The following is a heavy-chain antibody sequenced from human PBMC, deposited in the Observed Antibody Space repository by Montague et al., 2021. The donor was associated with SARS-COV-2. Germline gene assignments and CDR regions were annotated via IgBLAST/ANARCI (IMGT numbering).Heavy chain of an antibody. CDR1: GFSLSTIGVG. J-gene: IGHJ5*01. D-gene: IGHD3-9*01. CDR3: AHSSGVDWLPRSWSDS. Sequence: PALVKPTQTLTLTCTFSGFSLSTIGVGVGWIRQPPGKALEWLALIYWDDDKRYSPFLRSRPTITKDTSKDQVVLTMTNMDPVDTATYFCAHSSGVDWLPRSWSDSWGQGTLVTVSS. CDR2: IYWDDDK. V-gene: IGHV2-5*02.